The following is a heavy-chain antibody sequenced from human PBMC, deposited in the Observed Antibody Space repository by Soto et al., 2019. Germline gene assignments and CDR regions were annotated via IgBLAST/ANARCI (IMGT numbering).Heavy chain of an antibody. D-gene: IGHD3-10*01. V-gene: IGHV2-5*02. CDR1: GFSLTTRGVG. J-gene: IGHJ5*02. Sequence: QITLKESGPTLVKPTQTLTLTCTFSGFSLTTRGVGVGWIRQPPGKALGCLALIYWDDDQRYSPSLQSRLDITKDTSKNQVGLTRTNVDPTDTATYYCAHTENYYQYYWFAPSGKGNLVSVSS. CDR2: IYWDDDQ. CDR3: AHTENYYQYYWFAP.